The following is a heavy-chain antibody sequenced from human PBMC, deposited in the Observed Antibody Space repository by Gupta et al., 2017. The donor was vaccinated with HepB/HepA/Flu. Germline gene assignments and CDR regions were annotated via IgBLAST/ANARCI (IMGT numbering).Heavy chain of an antibody. J-gene: IGHJ4*02. V-gene: IGHV3-23*01. Sequence: EVQLLESGGGLVQPGGSLRLSCAASGFTFSSYAMSWVRQAPGKGLEWVAVISGSGGRTYYADAGKGRFTISREIAKNTLYRDMNRMRAEETAVYFCAKNRGTSSRCYPFDYGGQGTMVTVYS. CDR2: ISGSGGRT. CDR1: GFTFSSYA. D-gene: IGHD2-2*01. CDR3: AKNRGTSSRCYPFDY.